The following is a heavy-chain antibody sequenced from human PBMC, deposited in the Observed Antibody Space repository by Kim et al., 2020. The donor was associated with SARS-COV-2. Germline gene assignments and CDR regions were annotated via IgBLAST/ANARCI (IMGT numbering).Heavy chain of an antibody. V-gene: IGHV1-3*01. Sequence: KYYRKFQGRVTNTRETAASTAYMELSSLRSEDTAVYYCATSGSYADAFDIWGQGTMVTVSS. J-gene: IGHJ3*02. D-gene: IGHD1-26*01. CDR3: ATSGSYADAFDI.